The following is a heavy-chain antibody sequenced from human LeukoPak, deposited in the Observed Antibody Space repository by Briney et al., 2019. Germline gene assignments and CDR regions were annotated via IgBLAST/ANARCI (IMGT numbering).Heavy chain of an antibody. Sequence: ASVKVSCKASGYTFTGYYMHWVRQAPGQGLEWMGWINPNSGGTNYAQKFQGRVTMTRDTSISTAYMELSRLRSDDTAVYYCARDAQSILLWFGETEARYFDYWGQGTLVTVSS. CDR1: GYTFTGYY. D-gene: IGHD3-10*01. V-gene: IGHV1-2*02. CDR2: INPNSGGT. J-gene: IGHJ4*02. CDR3: ARDAQSILLWFGETEARYFDY.